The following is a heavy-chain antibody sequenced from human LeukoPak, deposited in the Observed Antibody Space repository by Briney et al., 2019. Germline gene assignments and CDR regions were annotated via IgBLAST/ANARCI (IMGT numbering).Heavy chain of an antibody. CDR1: GGSISSYY. CDR2: IYYSGST. J-gene: IGHJ6*02. D-gene: IGHD3-22*01. V-gene: IGHV4-59*12. Sequence: PSETLSLTCTVSGGSISSYYWSWIRQPPGKGLEWIGSIYYSGSTYYNPSLKSRVTISVDTSKNQFSLKLSSVTAADTAVYYCASGDYYDGSRSDPVYYGMDVWGQGTTVTVSS. CDR3: ASGDYYDGSRSDPVYYGMDV.